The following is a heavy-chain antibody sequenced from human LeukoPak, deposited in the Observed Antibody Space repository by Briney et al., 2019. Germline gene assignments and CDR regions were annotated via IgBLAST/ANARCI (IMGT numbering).Heavy chain of an antibody. CDR1: GYTFTSYY. D-gene: IGHD3-3*01. Sequence: ASVKVSCKASGYTFTSYYMHWVRQAPGQGLEWMGIINPSGGSTSCAQKFQGRVTMTRDTSTSTVYMELSSLRSEDTAVYYCARETSQYDFWSGAPLGMDVWGQGTTVTVSS. V-gene: IGHV1-46*01. J-gene: IGHJ6*02. CDR3: ARETSQYDFWSGAPLGMDV. CDR2: INPSGGST.